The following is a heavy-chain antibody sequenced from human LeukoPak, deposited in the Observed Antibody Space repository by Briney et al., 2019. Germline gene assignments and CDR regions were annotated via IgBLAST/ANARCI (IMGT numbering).Heavy chain of an antibody. CDR2: IYNSGST. J-gene: IGHJ4*02. V-gene: IGHV4-59*01. CDR1: GGSISSYY. CDR3: ARGADSSGYYSNFYFDF. Sequence: SETLSLTCTVSGGSISSYYWNWIRQPPGKGLEWIGYIYNSGSTYYNPSLKSRVTISTDTSKNQFSLKLSSVTAADTAVYYCARGADSSGYYSNFYFDFWGQGTLVTVSS. D-gene: IGHD3-22*01.